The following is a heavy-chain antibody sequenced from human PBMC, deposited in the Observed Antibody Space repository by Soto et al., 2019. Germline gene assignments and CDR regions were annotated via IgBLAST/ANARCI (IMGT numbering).Heavy chain of an antibody. CDR1: GYTFTGYY. D-gene: IGHD4-17*01. CDR2: INPNSGGT. V-gene: IGHV1-2*04. J-gene: IGHJ6*02. Sequence: ASVKVSCTASGYTFTGYYMHWVRQAPGQGLEWMGWINPNSGGTNYAQKFQGWVTMTRDTSISTAYMELSRLRSDDTAVYYCARDLKVTTIYYYYYYGMDVWGQGTTVTVSS. CDR3: ARDLKVTTIYYYYYYGMDV.